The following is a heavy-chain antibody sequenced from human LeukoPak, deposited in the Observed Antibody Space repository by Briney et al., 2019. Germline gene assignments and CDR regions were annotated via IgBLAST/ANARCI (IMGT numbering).Heavy chain of an antibody. V-gene: IGHV3-23*01. D-gene: IGHD2-8*02. J-gene: IGHJ4*02. CDR1: GFTFSSYA. CDR2: INGNGGST. CDR3: AKYKRLVVYFDY. Sequence: GGSLRLSCAASGFTFSSYAMNWVRQAPGKGLQWVSGINGNGGSTYYADSVKGRFTISRDNSKNTLYLQMNSLRAEDTAVYYCAKYKRLVVYFDYWGQGTLVTVSS.